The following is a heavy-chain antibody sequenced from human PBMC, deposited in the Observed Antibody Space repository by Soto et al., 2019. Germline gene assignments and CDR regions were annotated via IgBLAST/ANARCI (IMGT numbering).Heavy chain of an antibody. Sequence: PVGPLRLSCTASGFTFSSYWMSWVRQAPVKGLELVANIKQDGSEKYYVDSVKGRFTISRDNAKNSLYLQMNSLRAEDTAVYYCARDWEDAFAIWGQGTMVTVSS. J-gene: IGHJ3*02. D-gene: IGHD1-26*01. CDR1: GFTFSSYW. CDR2: IKQDGSEK. CDR3: ARDWEDAFAI. V-gene: IGHV3-7*01.